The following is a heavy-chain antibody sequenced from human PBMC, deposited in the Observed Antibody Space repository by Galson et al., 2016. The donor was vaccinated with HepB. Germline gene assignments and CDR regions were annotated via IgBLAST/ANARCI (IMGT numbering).Heavy chain of an antibody. CDR2: ISYDGSND. Sequence: SLRLSCAASGFTFNNHDMHWVRQAPGKGLEWVALISYDGSNDYYSDSVKGRFTISSDSSKHTMYLQMNRVRLEDTAVYYCAKDLWRRGFFDHWGQGTRVTVSS. CDR1: GFTFNNHD. V-gene: IGHV3-30*18. D-gene: IGHD2-21*01. CDR3: AKDLWRRGFFDH. J-gene: IGHJ4*02.